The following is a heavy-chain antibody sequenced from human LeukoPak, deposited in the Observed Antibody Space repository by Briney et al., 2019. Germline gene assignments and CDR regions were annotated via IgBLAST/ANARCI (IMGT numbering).Heavy chain of an antibody. CDR3: AKDVTEYYYDSSGYMGYFDY. V-gene: IGHV3-30*18. CDR2: VSDDGSNT. CDR1: GFTFSNYG. D-gene: IGHD3-22*01. Sequence: PGGSLRLSCAVSGFTFSNYGMHWVRQAPGKGLEWVAVVSDDGSNTYYVDSVKGRFTISRDNSKNTLYLQMNSLRADDTAVYYCAKDVTEYYYDSSGYMGYFDYWGQGTLVTVSS. J-gene: IGHJ4*02.